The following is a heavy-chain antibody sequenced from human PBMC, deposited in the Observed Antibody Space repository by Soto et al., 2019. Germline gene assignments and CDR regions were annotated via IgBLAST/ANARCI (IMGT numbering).Heavy chain of an antibody. CDR3: ARYIVATDGPEYYFDC. CDR1: GDSVSSNSAA. Sequence: PSQTLSLTCAISGDSVSSNSAAWNWIRQSPSRGLEWLGRTYYRSKWYNDYAVSVKSRITINPDTSKNQFSLQLNSVTPEDTAVYYCARYIVATDGPEYYFDCWGQGTLVTVSS. J-gene: IGHJ4*02. D-gene: IGHD5-12*01. CDR2: TYYRSKWYN. V-gene: IGHV6-1*01.